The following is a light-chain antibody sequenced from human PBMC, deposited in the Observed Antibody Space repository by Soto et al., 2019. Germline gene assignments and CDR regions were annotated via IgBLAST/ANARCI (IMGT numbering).Light chain of an antibody. Sequence: EIVLTQSPGTLSLSPGERATLSCRASQSVSSTYLAWYQQKPGQAPRLLIYGASRSATGIPDRFSGSGSGTDFTLTISRLEPEGFAVYYCQQFGSSPFTFGPGTKVDIK. V-gene: IGKV3-20*01. J-gene: IGKJ3*01. CDR2: GAS. CDR3: QQFGSSPFT. CDR1: QSVSSTY.